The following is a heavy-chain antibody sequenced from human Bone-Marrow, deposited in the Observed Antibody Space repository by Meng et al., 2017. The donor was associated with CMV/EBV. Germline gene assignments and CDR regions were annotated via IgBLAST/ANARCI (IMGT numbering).Heavy chain of an antibody. J-gene: IGHJ2*01. Sequence: SVKVSCKASGGTFSSYTISWVRQAPGQGLEWMGRIIPILGIANYAQKFQGGVTITADKSTSTAYMELSSLRSEDTAVYYCAREVNYDFWSGYYKSWYFDLWGRGTLVTVSS. V-gene: IGHV1-69*04. D-gene: IGHD3-3*01. CDR1: GGTFSSYT. CDR3: AREVNYDFWSGYYKSWYFDL. CDR2: IIPILGIA.